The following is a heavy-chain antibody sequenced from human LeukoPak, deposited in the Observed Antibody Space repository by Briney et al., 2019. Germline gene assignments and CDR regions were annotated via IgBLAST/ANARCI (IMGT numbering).Heavy chain of an antibody. V-gene: IGHV1-18*01. CDR1: GGTLNTHI. Sequence: GASVKVSCKASGGTLNTHIFTWVRQAPGQGLEWMGWISAYNGNTNYAQKLQGRVTMTTDTSTSTAYMELRSLRSDDTAVYYCIAVAIRNYWGQGTLVTVSS. CDR2: ISAYNGNT. D-gene: IGHD6-19*01. CDR3: IAVAIRNY. J-gene: IGHJ4*02.